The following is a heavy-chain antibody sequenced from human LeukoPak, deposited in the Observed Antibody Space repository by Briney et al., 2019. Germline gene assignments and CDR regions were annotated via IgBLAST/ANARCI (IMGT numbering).Heavy chain of an antibody. Sequence: GGSLRLSCAASGFTFSIYNMNWVRQAPGEGLEWVSGISGGGTRTYYADSGKGTFTIYRANTTDTLYVQMSSLRDKDTDVYYCAKGHTEDGTGFDLWGQGILVIVSS. CDR3: AKGHTEDGTGFDL. CDR1: GFTFSIYN. J-gene: IGHJ4*02. D-gene: IGHD1-1*01. CDR2: ISGGGTRT. V-gene: IGHV3-23*01.